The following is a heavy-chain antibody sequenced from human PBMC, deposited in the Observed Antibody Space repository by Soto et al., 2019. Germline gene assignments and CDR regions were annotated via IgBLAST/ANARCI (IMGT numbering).Heavy chain of an antibody. D-gene: IGHD3-9*01. CDR2: ISAYNSNT. Sequence: ASVKVSCKASGYTFSSYGISWVRQAPGQGLEWMGWISAYNSNTNNAQKLQGRVTLTTETSTSTAYMELRSLRSDDTAVYYCARDPSYYDILTGTPGGFDPWGQGTLVTVSS. CDR3: ARDPSYYDILTGTPGGFDP. V-gene: IGHV1-18*01. J-gene: IGHJ5*02. CDR1: GYTFSSYG.